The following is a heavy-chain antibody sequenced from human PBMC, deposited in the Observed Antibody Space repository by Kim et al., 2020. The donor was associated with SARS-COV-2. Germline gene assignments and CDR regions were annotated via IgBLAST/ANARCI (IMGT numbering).Heavy chain of an antibody. J-gene: IGHJ6*02. D-gene: IGHD4-17*01. Sequence: GGSLRLSCVVSGFNFKDYAMHWVRQIPGKGLEWVAGITWNGGTVDYADSVKGRFSISRDNAGDSLYLQMDSLGPEDMAFYYCAKARGAYSDYVYYYYGLDIWGRGTTVTVSS. CDR1: GFNFKDYA. CDR2: ITWNGGTV. CDR3: AKARGAYSDYVYYYYGLDI. V-gene: IGHV3-9*03.